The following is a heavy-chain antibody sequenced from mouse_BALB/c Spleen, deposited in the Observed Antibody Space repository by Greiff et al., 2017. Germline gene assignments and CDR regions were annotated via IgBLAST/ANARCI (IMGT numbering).Heavy chain of an antibody. V-gene: IGHV5-6*01. Sequence: EVQVVESGGDLVKPGGSLKLSCAASGFTFSSYGMSWVRQTPDKRLEWVATISSGGSYTYYPDSVKGRFTISRDNAKNTLYLQMSSLKSEDTAMYYCARQNYGLRFAYWGQGTLVTVSA. J-gene: IGHJ3*01. CDR1: GFTFSSYG. D-gene: IGHD1-1*02. CDR2: ISSGGSYT. CDR3: ARQNYGLRFAY.